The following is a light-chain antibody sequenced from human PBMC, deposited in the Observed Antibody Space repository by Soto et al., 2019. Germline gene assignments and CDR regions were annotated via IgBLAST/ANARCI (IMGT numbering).Light chain of an antibody. CDR3: SSYTSSIPYV. CDR2: DVS. J-gene: IGLJ1*01. CDR1: SSDVGGYNY. V-gene: IGLV2-14*01. Sequence: QSALAQPASVSGSPGQSITISCTGTSSDVGGYNYVSWYQQHPGKAPKLMIYDVSNRPSGVSNRFSGSKSGNTASLTISGLQAEDEADYYCSSYTSSIPYVFGTGTKVT.